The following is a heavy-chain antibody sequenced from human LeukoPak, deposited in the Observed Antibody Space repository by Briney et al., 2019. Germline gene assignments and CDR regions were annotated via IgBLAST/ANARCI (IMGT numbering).Heavy chain of an antibody. V-gene: IGHV5-51*01. Sequence: GASLQISGKGSGSIFTSYWIGWGRPLPGKGLEWMGIIYPGDSDTRYSPSFQGQVTISADKSISTAYLQWSSLKASDTAMYYCARGPGPWAYFDYWGQGTLVTVSS. CDR3: ARGPGPWAYFDY. CDR1: GSIFTSYW. J-gene: IGHJ4*02. D-gene: IGHD2-8*02. CDR2: IYPGDSDT.